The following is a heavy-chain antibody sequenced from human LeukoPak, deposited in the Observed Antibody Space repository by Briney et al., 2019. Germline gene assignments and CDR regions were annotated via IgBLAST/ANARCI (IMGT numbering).Heavy chain of an antibody. CDR1: GGSINRYY. Sequence: SETLSLTCTFSGGSINRYYWSWIRQPPGKGLEWIGYISYSGSTDYNPSLKSRVTISIDTSENQFSLKLSSVTAADTAEYYCASQDSSGYWDFDYWGRGTLVTVSS. CDR2: ISYSGST. J-gene: IGHJ4*02. V-gene: IGHV4-59*01. CDR3: ASQDSSGYWDFDY. D-gene: IGHD3-22*01.